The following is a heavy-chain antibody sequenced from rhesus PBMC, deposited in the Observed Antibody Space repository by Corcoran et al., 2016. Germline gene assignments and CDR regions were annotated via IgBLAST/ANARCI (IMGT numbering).Heavy chain of an antibody. J-gene: IGHJ4*01. D-gene: IGHD2-27*01. Sequence: QVQLVQSGAEVKKPGSSVKVSCKASGYTFTDYYMHWVRQAPRQGLEWMGLINPYNGNTKYAQKFQGRVTMTRDTSTRTAYMELSSLRSEDTAVYYCARGYCSGIYCYVGYYFDYWGQGVLVTVSS. CDR1: GYTFTDYY. CDR3: ARGYCSGIYCYVGYYFDY. V-gene: IGHV1S2*01. CDR2: INPYNGNT.